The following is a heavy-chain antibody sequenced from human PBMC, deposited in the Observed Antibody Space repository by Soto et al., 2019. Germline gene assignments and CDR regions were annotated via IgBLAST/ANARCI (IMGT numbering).Heavy chain of an antibody. J-gene: IGHJ4*02. Sequence: QVQLVQSGAEVKKPGASVKVSCKASGYTFTSYGISWVRQAPGQGLEWMGWISAYNGNTNYAQKLQGRVTMTTDTTTSTAYMELRSLRSDDTDVYYCARDLEDLYYYDRSGYYYGYWGQGTLVTVSS. CDR3: ARDLEDLYYYDRSGYYYGY. D-gene: IGHD3-22*01. CDR2: ISAYNGNT. CDR1: GYTFTSYG. V-gene: IGHV1-18*01.